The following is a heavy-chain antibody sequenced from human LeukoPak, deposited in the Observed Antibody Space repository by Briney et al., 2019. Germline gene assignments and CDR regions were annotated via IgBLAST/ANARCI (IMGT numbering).Heavy chain of an antibody. D-gene: IGHD3-3*01. Sequence: PSETLSLTCAVSGYSISSGYYWGWIRQPPGKGLEWIGSIHHSGSTYYNPSLKRRVTISINTSKNQFSLKLSSVTAADMAVHYCARSNYDFWSGYLNWFDPWGQGILVTVSS. CDR1: GYSISSGYY. V-gene: IGHV4-38-2*01. J-gene: IGHJ5*02. CDR2: IHHSGST. CDR3: ARSNYDFWSGYLNWFDP.